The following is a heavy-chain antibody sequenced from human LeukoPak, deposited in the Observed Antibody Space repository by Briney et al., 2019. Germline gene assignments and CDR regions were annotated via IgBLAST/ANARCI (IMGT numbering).Heavy chain of an antibody. Sequence: SETLSLTCTVSGGSISSYYWSWIRQPPGKGLEWIGHISYSGSTNYNPSLKSRVTISVDTSKNQFSLKLSSVTAADTAVYYCARGVTLPYYYYMDVWGKGTTVTVSS. V-gene: IGHV4-59*01. CDR1: GGSISSYY. J-gene: IGHJ6*03. CDR3: ARGVTLPYYYYMDV. D-gene: IGHD2/OR15-2a*01. CDR2: ISYSGST.